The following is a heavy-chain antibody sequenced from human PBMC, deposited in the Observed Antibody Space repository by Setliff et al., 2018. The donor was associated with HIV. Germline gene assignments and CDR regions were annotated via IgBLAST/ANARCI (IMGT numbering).Heavy chain of an antibody. J-gene: IGHJ5*02. Sequence: PSETLSLTCTVSGGSISSGGYYWSWIRQHPGKGLEWIGYISYSGSTYYNPSLKSRVTISVDSSKSQFSLYLQMNSLRAEDTAVYYCARDDREWLVQGWFDPWGQGTLVTVSS. D-gene: IGHD6-19*01. CDR3: ARDDREWLVQGWFDP. CDR1: GGSISSGGYY. V-gene: IGHV4-31*03. CDR2: ISYSGST.